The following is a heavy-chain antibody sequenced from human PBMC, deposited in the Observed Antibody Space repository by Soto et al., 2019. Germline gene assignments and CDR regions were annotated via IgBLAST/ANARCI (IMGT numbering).Heavy chain of an antibody. CDR2: ISSSSSYI. D-gene: IGHD6-6*01. V-gene: IGHV3-21*01. CDR1: GFTFSSYS. CDR3: AREAHRIAARNFDY. J-gene: IGHJ4*02. Sequence: KPGGSLRLSCAASGFTFSSYSMNWVRQAPGKGLEWVSSISSSSSYIYYADSVKGRFTISRDNAKNSLYLQMNSLRAEDTAVYYCAREAHRIAARNFDYWGQGTLVTVSS.